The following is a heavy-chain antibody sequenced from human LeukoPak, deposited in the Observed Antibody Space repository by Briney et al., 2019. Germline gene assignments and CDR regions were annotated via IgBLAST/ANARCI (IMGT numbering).Heavy chain of an antibody. Sequence: PGRSLRLSCAASGFTFSSYGMHWVRQAPGKGLEWVAVISYDGSNKYYADSVKGRFTISRDNSKNTLYLQMNGLRAEDTAVYYCAKDRDYGDYLSIDYWGQGTLVTVSS. J-gene: IGHJ4*02. D-gene: IGHD4-17*01. CDR3: AKDRDYGDYLSIDY. CDR1: GFTFSSYG. V-gene: IGHV3-30*18. CDR2: ISYDGSNK.